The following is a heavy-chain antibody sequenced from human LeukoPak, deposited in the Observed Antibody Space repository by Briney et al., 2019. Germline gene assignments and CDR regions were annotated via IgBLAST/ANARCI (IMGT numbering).Heavy chain of an antibody. D-gene: IGHD5-24*01. CDR2: IRYAGGTT. J-gene: IGHJ4*02. V-gene: IGHV3-30*02. Sequence: GGSLRLSCEASGFTFTTYGMHWVRQAPGKGLEWVAYIRYAGGTTFYGDSVKGRFTISRDNSKNTLYLQLNSLRPEDTAVYYCARTAAIKRVDYWGQGTLVTVSS. CDR1: GFTFTTYG. CDR3: ARTAAIKRVDY.